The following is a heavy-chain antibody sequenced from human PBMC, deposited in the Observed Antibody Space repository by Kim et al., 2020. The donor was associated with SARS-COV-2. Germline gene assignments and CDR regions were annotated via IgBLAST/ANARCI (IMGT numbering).Heavy chain of an antibody. CDR3: ARAPSLYNWNDLLDY. Sequence: PSLKGRVTISVDTSKNQFSLKLSSVTAADTAVYYCARAPSLYNWNDLLDYWGQGTLVTVSS. J-gene: IGHJ4*02. V-gene: IGHV4-34*01. D-gene: IGHD1-20*01.